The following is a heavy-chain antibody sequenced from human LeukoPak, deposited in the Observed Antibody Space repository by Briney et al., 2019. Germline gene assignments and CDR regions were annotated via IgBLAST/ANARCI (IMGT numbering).Heavy chain of an antibody. CDR2: IETKTDGGTT. CDR1: GFTLSSAW. D-gene: IGHD4-23*01. V-gene: IGHV3-15*04. Sequence: GGSLRLSCAASGFTLSSAWMSWVRQAPGQGLEWLGRIETKTDGGTTDYAAPVKGGFTISRDDSKDTLYLQMNSLKSDDTALYYCANIFGGNSHRSDYWGQGTLVTVSS. J-gene: IGHJ4*02. CDR3: ANIFGGNSHRSDY.